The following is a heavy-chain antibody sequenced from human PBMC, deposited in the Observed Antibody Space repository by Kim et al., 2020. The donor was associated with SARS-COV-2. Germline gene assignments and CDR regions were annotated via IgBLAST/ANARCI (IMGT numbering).Heavy chain of an antibody. J-gene: IGHJ4*02. CDR1: GFTFSSYG. V-gene: IGHV3-30*18. CDR2: ISYDGSNK. CDR3: AKVEMATPDYDY. D-gene: IGHD5-12*01. Sequence: LSLTCAASGFTFSSYGMHWVRQAPGKGLEWVAVISYDGSNKYYADSVKGRFTISRDNSKNTLYLQMNSLRAEDTAVYYCAKVEMATPDYDYWGQGTL.